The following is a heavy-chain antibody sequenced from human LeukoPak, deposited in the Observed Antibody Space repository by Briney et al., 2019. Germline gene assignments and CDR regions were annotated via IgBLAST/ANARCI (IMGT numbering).Heavy chain of an antibody. Sequence: KASETLSLTCAVSGGSISSGGYSWSWIRQPPGKGLEWIGYIYHSGSTYYNPSLKSRVTISVDRSKNQFSLKLSSVTAADTAVYYCARGVGPILTGYYDFDYWGQGILVTVSA. CDR1: GGSISSGGYS. CDR3: ARGVGPILTGYYDFDY. D-gene: IGHD3-9*01. V-gene: IGHV4-30-2*01. CDR2: IYHSGST. J-gene: IGHJ4*02.